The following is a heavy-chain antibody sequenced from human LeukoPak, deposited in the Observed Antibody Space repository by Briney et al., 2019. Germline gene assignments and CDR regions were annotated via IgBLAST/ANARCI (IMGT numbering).Heavy chain of an antibody. CDR2: IYYSGST. Sequence: SETLSLTCTVSGGSISSDYWGWIRQPPGKGLEWIGNIYYSGSTYYNPSLKSRVTISVDTSKNQFSLKLSSVTAADTAVYYCARTRLVGAPKGYFDYWGQGTLVTVSS. CDR1: GGSISSDY. CDR3: ARTRLVGAPKGYFDY. V-gene: IGHV4-39*01. J-gene: IGHJ4*02. D-gene: IGHD1-26*01.